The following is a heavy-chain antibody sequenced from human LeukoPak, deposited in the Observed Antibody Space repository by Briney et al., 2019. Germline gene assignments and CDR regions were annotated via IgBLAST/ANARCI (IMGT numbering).Heavy chain of an antibody. D-gene: IGHD1-26*01. Sequence: PGGSLRLSCAASGFTFDDYAMHWVRQAPGKGLEWVSLISGDGGSTYYADSVKGRFTISRDNSKNSLYPQMNSLRTEDTALYYCAARVVGATLGGADFDYWGQGTLVTVSS. CDR1: GFTFDDYA. J-gene: IGHJ4*02. CDR2: ISGDGGST. CDR3: AARVVGATLGGADFDY. V-gene: IGHV3-43*02.